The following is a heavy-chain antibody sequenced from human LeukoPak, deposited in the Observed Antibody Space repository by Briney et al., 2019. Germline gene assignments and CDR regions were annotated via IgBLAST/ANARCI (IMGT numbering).Heavy chain of an antibody. V-gene: IGHV3-74*01. D-gene: IGHD1-14*01. CDR3: ARDLTGTFDY. Sequence: GGSLRLSCAASGLTFSHYWMHWVRQAPGKGLVWVSHVTGDGTNTRYADSVKGRFTISRDNAKDSLYLQMNSLRAEDTAVYYCARDLTGTFDYWGQGTLVTVSS. CDR2: VTGDGTNT. J-gene: IGHJ4*02. CDR1: GLTFSHYW.